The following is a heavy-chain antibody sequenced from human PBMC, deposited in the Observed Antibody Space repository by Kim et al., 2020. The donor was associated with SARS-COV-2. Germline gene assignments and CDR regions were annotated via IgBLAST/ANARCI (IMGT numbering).Heavy chain of an antibody. D-gene: IGHD5-12*01. CDR3: ARKKLGLVATGGVDY. V-gene: IGHV4-31*03. J-gene: IGHJ4*02. CDR2: IYYSGST. Sequence: SETLSLTCTVSGGSISSGGYYWSWIRQHPGEGLEWIGYIYYSGSTYYNPSLKSRVSISVDTSKNQFSLKLSSVTAADTAVYYCARKKLGLVATGGVDYWGQGTLVTVSS. CDR1: GGSISSGGYY.